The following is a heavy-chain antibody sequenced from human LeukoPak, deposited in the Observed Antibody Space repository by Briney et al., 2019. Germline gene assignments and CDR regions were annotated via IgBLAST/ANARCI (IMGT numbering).Heavy chain of an antibody. CDR2: TGNP. D-gene: IGHD5-12*01. Sequence: TGNPTYAQGFTGRFVFSLDTSVSTAYLQISSLKAEDTAVYYCASSGYDSHPWPEYYFDYWGQGTLVTVSS. CDR3: ASSGYDSHPWPEYYFDY. J-gene: IGHJ4*02. V-gene: IGHV7-4-1*02.